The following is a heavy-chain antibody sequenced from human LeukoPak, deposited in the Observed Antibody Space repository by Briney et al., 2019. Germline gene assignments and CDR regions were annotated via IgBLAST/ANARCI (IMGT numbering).Heavy chain of an antibody. V-gene: IGHV4-59*08. CDR2: IYYTGST. J-gene: IGHJ5*02. CDR1: GGSISSHY. CDR3: ARLKGGGFDP. Sequence: SETLSLTCTVSGGSISSHYWSWIRQPPGKGLEWIGYIYYTGSTNYNPSLKSRVTISADTSKNQFSLKLNSVTAADTAVYYCARLKGGGFDPWGQGTLVTVSS. D-gene: IGHD3-16*01.